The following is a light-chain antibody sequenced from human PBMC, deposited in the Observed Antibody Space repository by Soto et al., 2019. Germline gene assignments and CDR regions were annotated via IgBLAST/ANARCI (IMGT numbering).Light chain of an antibody. CDR3: QQYGSSPKIT. J-gene: IGKJ5*01. Sequence: EIVLTQSPGTLSLSPGERATLSCRAIQSVSSSYLAWYQQKPGQAPRLLIYGASSRATGIPDGFSGSGSGTDFTLTISRLEPEDFAVYYCQQYGSSPKITFGQGTRLENK. CDR2: GAS. V-gene: IGKV3-20*01. CDR1: QSVSSSY.